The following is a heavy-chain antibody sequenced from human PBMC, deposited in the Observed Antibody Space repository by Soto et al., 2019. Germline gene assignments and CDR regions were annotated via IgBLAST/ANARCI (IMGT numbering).Heavy chain of an antibody. CDR2: IYSGGST. V-gene: IGHV3-66*01. J-gene: IGHJ6*02. CDR3: ARAKMQLWPNYYDDGLDV. Sequence: EVQLVESGGGLVQPGGSLRLSCAANGFTVSTNFMTWVRQAPGKGLEWVSVIYSGGSTFYADSVKGRFTITRDNSENTLYFQMNSLRAEDTAVYYCARAKMQLWPNYYDDGLDVWGQGTTVTVSS. D-gene: IGHD5-18*01. CDR1: GFTVSTNF.